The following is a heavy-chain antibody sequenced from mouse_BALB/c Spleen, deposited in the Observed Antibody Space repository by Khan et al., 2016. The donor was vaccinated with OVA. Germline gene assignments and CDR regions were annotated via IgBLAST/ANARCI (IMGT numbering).Heavy chain of an antibody. V-gene: IGHV5-12-2*01. CDR2: ISNGGDTT. Sequence: EVELVESGGGLVQPGGSLKLSCAASGFTFSSFTMSWVRQTPEKRLEWVAYISNGGDTTYYPDTVEGRFTISRDNAKNTLSLQMSSLKSEDTAIYYGARQDYRSWFAYWGQGTLVTVSA. CDR1: GFTFSSFT. CDR3: ARQDYRSWFAY. D-gene: IGHD2-12*01. J-gene: IGHJ3*01.